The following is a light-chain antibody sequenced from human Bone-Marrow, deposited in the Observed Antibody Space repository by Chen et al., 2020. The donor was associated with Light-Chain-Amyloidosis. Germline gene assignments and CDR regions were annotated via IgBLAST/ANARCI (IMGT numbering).Light chain of an antibody. CDR1: SSNIGAGYD. CDR2: GNN. Sequence: QSVLTQPLSVSGAPGQRVTISCTGSSSNIGAGYDVYWYQELPGTAPKLLLYGNNNRPSGVPDRFSGSKSGTSASLAITGLQAEDEADYYCQSYDSSLSGSVFGGGTKLTVL. CDR3: QSYDSSLSGSV. J-gene: IGLJ3*02. V-gene: IGLV1-40*01.